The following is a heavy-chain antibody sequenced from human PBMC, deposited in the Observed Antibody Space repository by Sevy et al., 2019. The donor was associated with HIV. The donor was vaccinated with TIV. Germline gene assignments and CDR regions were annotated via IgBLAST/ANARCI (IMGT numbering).Heavy chain of an antibody. J-gene: IGHJ4*02. V-gene: IGHV4-30-2*01. Sequence: SETLSLTCAVSGGSISTDLYSWNWIRQPPGKGLEWIGYIFHSGNTYYNPSLKSRVTISIDRSKNQFSLNLSSVTAADTAVYYCARSSSAYPYHFDYWGQGTWVTVSS. CDR1: GGSISTDLYS. CDR2: IFHSGNT. CDR3: ARSSSAYPYHFDY.